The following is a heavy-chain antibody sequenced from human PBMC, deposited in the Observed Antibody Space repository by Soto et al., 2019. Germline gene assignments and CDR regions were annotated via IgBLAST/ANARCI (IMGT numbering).Heavy chain of an antibody. CDR1: GGSISSSSYY. V-gene: IGHV4-39*01. Sequence: QLHLQESGPGLVKPSETLSLTCTVSGGSISSSSYYWGWIRQPPGKGLEWIGNVYYGGSTYYNPSLNSRVTIAVETSKSQSSLKLSSVTAADTAVYYCAGGDYYHSSGYYFYYYTMDVWGQGTTVTVSS. D-gene: IGHD3-22*01. CDR2: VYYGGST. CDR3: AGGDYYHSSGYYFYYYTMDV. J-gene: IGHJ6*02.